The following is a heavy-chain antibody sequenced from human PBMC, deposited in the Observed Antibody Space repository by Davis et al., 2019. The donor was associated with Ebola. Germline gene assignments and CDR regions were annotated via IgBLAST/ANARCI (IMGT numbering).Heavy chain of an antibody. CDR3: ARDTWGGYGYGMDV. CDR1: GFTFNTYA. D-gene: IGHD3-3*01. J-gene: IGHJ6*02. CDR2: ISGSGSST. Sequence: PGGSLRLSCAASGFTFNTYAMHWVRQAPGKGLEWVSAISGSGSSTYYADSVKGRFTISRDNSKNTLYLQMNSLRAEDTAVYYCARDTWGGYGYGMDVWGQGTTVTVSS. V-gene: IGHV3-23*01.